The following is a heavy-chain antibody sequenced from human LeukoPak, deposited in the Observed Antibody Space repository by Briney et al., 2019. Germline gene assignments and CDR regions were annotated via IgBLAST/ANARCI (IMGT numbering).Heavy chain of an antibody. V-gene: IGHV3-33*08. Sequence: GGSLRLSCATSGFTFSDYEMNWVRQAPGKGLEWVAVIWYDGSNKYYADSVKGRFTISRDNSKNTLYLQMNSLRAEDTAVYYCARDRGSYWDGGNDYWGQGTLVTVSS. D-gene: IGHD1-26*01. CDR1: GFTFSDYE. J-gene: IGHJ4*02. CDR3: ARDRGSYWDGGNDY. CDR2: IWYDGSNK.